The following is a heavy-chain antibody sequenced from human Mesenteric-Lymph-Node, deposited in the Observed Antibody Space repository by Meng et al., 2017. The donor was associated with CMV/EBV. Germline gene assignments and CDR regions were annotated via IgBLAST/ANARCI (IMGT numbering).Heavy chain of an antibody. CDR2: IHYRGST. CDR1: GCSIRSGGCY. J-gene: IGHJ4*02. V-gene: IGHV4-31*02. Sequence: SGCSIRSGGCYWSWIRHDPGKGLEWMWYIHYRGSTYYNPSLKSRVTISVDTSKNQFSLKLSSVTAADTAVYYCARERDILTGSLFDYWGQGTLVTVSS. D-gene: IGHD3-9*01. CDR3: ARERDILTGSLFDY.